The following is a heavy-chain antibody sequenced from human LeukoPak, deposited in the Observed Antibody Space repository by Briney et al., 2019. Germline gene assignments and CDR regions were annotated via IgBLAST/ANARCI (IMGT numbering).Heavy chain of an antibody. J-gene: IGHJ4*02. CDR3: ARDPVAGEFDY. CDR1: GYTFTGHY. V-gene: IGHV1-2*05. Sequence: ASVKVSCKDSGYTFTGHYMHWVRQAPGQGLEWMGRINPNSGGTNYAQKFQGSVSMTRATSISTAYMELSRLRADATDVYYCARDPVAGEFDYWGQGTLVTVSS. CDR2: INPNSGGT. D-gene: IGHD6-19*01.